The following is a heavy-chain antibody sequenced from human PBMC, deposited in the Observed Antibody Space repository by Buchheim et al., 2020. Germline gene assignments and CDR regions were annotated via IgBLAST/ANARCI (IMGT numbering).Heavy chain of an antibody. CDR3: ARGYSYGSYIDY. CDR1: GYTFSSSG. V-gene: IGHV1-18*01. J-gene: IGHJ4*02. D-gene: IGHD3-10*01. CDR2: ISSYNGKT. Sequence: QVQLVQSGPEVKKPGASVRVSCTTSGYTFSSSGISWVRQAPGQGLEWMGWISSYNGKTFYSENFQGRVTLTMDTSTNTVHMELGSLRFDDTAIYYCARGYSYGSYIDYWGQGTL.